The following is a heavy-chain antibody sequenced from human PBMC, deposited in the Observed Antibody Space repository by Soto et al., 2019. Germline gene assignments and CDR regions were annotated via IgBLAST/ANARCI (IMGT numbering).Heavy chain of an antibody. CDR3: AREDILGARSFDY. CDR1: GFTFSSYS. J-gene: IGHJ4*02. CDR2: ISSGSKTI. D-gene: IGHD1-26*01. V-gene: IGHV3-48*02. Sequence: PGGSLRLSCAASGFTFSSYSVNWVRQAPGKGLEWVSYISSGSKTIYYADSVKGRFTVSRDNAKNSQYLQMNSLRDEDTAVYYCAREDILGARSFDYWGQGTLVTV.